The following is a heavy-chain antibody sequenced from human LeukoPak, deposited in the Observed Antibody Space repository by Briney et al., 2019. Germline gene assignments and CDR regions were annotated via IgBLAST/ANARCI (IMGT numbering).Heavy chain of an antibody. Sequence: SVKVSCKASGGTFSSYAISWVRQAPGQGLERMGGIIPIFGTASYAQKFQGRVTITADESTSTAYMELSSLRSEDTAVYYCARGLTGTTALDFDYWGQGTLVTVSS. CDR3: ARGLTGTTALDFDY. CDR1: GGTFSSYA. D-gene: IGHD1-7*01. J-gene: IGHJ4*02. CDR2: IIPIFGTA. V-gene: IGHV1-69*13.